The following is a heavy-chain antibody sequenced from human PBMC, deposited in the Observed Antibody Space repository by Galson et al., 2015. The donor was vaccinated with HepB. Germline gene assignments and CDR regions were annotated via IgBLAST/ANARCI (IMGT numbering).Heavy chain of an antibody. J-gene: IGHJ6*02. V-gene: IGHV5-51*01. D-gene: IGHD6-6*01. CDR1: GYSFTSYW. Sequence: QSGAEVKKPGDSLKISCKGSGYSFTSYWIAWVRQMPGKDLEWMGIIYPDDSDTRYSPSFQGQVTISADKSISTAYLQWSSLKASDTAMYYCARRSSSAAGGRGLDVWGQGTTVTVSS. CDR2: IYPDDSDT. CDR3: ARRSSSAAGGRGLDV.